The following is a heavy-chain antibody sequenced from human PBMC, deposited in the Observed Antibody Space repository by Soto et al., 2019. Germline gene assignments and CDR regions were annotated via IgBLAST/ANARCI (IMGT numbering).Heavy chain of an antibody. D-gene: IGHD5-18*01. J-gene: IGHJ6*02. CDR1: GYTFTSYG. CDR3: ARRYSYEIRPDYYYDYGMDV. CDR2: ISAYNGNT. V-gene: IGHV1-18*04. Sequence: ASVKVSCKASGYTFTSYGISWVRQAPGQGLEWMGWISAYNGNTNYAQKLQGRVTMTTDTSTSTAYMELRSLRSDDTAVYYCARRYSYEIRPDYYYDYGMDVWGQGTTVTVSS.